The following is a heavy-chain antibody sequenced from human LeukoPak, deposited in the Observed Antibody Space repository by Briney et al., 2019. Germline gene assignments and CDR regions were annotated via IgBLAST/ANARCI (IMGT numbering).Heavy chain of an antibody. CDR3: AKAHYYGSGSYEYYYYGMDV. CDR2: ISGSRGST. J-gene: IGHJ6*02. Sequence: GGSLRLSCAASGFTFSSYAMSWVRQAPGKGLEWVSAISGSRGSTYYADSVKGRFTISRDNSKNTLYLQMNSLRAEDTAVYYCAKAHYYGSGSYEYYYYGMDVWGQGTTVTVSS. D-gene: IGHD3-10*01. CDR1: GFTFSSYA. V-gene: IGHV3-23*01.